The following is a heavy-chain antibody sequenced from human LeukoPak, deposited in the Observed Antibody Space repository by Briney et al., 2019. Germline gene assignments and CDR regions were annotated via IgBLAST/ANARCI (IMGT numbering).Heavy chain of an antibody. J-gene: IGHJ4*02. CDR3: ARGRKIYSNSVFDY. Sequence: GGSLRLSCAASGFTFDDFTMHWVRQAPGKGLEWVSLITWDGGTTYYADSVKGRFTISRDNSENSLYLQMNSLRAEDTALYYCARGRKIYSNSVFDYWGQGTLVTVSS. CDR2: ITWDGGTT. CDR1: GFTFDDFT. D-gene: IGHD4-11*01. V-gene: IGHV3-43*01.